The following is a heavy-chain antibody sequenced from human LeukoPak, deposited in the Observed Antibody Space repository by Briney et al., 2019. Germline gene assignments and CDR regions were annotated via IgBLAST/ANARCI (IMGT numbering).Heavy chain of an antibody. CDR1: GGSISSSSYY. CDR2: IYYSGST. Sequence: SETLSLTCTVSGGSISSSSYYWGWIRQPPGTGLEWIGYIYYSGSTNYNPSLKSRVTISVDTSKNQFSLKLSSVTAADTAVYYCARQWELPNWFDPWGQGTLVTVSS. V-gene: IGHV4-61*05. CDR3: ARQWELPNWFDP. D-gene: IGHD1-26*01. J-gene: IGHJ5*02.